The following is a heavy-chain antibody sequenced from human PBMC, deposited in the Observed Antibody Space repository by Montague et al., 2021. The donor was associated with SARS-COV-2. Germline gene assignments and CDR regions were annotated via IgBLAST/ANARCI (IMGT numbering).Heavy chain of an antibody. D-gene: IGHD3-22*01. Sequence: SEALSLTCTVSGGSISSSSYYWGWIRQPPGKGLEWIGNIFCSGSTYYNTSLKSRVTISVDTSKNQFSLRLSSVTAADTAVYYCARLPYFYDSTHAFDIWGQGTMVTVSS. CDR2: IFCSGST. CDR1: GGSISSSSYY. CDR3: ARLPYFYDSTHAFDI. J-gene: IGHJ3*02. V-gene: IGHV4-39*01.